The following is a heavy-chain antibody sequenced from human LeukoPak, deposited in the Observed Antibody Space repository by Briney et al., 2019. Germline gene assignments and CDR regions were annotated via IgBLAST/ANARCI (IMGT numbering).Heavy chain of an antibody. V-gene: IGHV1-2*02. CDR3: ARGLHCSGGPCSDS. Sequence: ASVKVSCKASGYTFTGYYVHWVRQAPGQGLEWMGWINPNSGGTNYAQKFQGRVTMTRDTSISTAYMELGRLRSDDTAVYYCARGLHCSGGPCSDSWGQGTLVTVSS. CDR2: INPNSGGT. J-gene: IGHJ4*02. CDR1: GYTFTGYY. D-gene: IGHD2-15*01.